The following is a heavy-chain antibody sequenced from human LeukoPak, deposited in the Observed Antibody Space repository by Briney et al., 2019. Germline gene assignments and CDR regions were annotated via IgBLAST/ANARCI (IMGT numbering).Heavy chain of an antibody. CDR1: GGSFSGYY. J-gene: IGHJ6*03. V-gene: IGHV4-34*01. CDR2: INHSGST. CDR3: ARRGRSSWSYYYYYMDV. Sequence: SETLSLTCAVYGGSFSGYYWSWIRQPPGKGLEWIGEINHSGSTNYNPSLKSRVTISVDTSKNQFSLKLSSVTAADTAVYYCARRGRSSWSYYYYYMDVWGKGTTVTISS. D-gene: IGHD6-13*01.